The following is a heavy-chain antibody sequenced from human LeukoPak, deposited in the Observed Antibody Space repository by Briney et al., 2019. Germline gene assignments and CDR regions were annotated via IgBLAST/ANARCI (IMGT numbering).Heavy chain of an antibody. J-gene: IGHJ5*02. CDR1: GFTFSSYG. CDR3: AKDRGSNWFDP. Sequence: GGSLRLSCAASGFTFSSYGMHWVRQAPGKGLEWVAVIWYGGSNKYYADSVKGRFTISRDNSKNTLYLQMNSLRAEDTAVYYCAKDRGSNWFDPWGQGTLVTVSS. D-gene: IGHD3-10*01. CDR2: IWYGGSNK. V-gene: IGHV3-30*02.